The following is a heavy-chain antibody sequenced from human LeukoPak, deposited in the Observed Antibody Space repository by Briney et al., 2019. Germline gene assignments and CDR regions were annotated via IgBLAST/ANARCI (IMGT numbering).Heavy chain of an antibody. CDR1: GFTFSDYY. D-gene: IGHD3-9*01. J-gene: IGHJ3*02. CDR2: ISSSGSTI. Sequence: GGSLRLSCAASGFTFSDYYMSWIRQAPGKGLEWVSYISSSGSTIYYADSVKGRFTISRDNAKNSLYLQMNSLRAEDTAVYYCARVYDILTGYYDAFDIWGQGTMVTVSS. CDR3: ARVYDILTGYYDAFDI. V-gene: IGHV3-11*01.